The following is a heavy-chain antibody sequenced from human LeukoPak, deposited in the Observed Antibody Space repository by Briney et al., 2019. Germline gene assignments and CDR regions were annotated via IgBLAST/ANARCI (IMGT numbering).Heavy chain of an antibody. V-gene: IGHV3-23*01. Sequence: PGGSLRLSCAASGFTFSSYATSWVRQAPGKGLEWVSAISGSGGSTYYADSVKGRFTISRDNSKNTLYLQMNSLRAEDTAVYYCAKDAGYSSSWYNFDYWGQGTLVTVSS. J-gene: IGHJ4*02. CDR2: ISGSGGST. CDR1: GFTFSSYA. CDR3: AKDAGYSSSWYNFDY. D-gene: IGHD6-13*01.